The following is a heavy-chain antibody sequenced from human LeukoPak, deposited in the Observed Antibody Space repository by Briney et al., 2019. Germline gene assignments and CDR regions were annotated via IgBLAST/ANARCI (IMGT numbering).Heavy chain of an antibody. Sequence: SETLSLTCTVSGGSISSSSYYWGWIRQPPGKGLEWIGSIYYSGSTYYNPSLKSRVTISVDTSKNQFSLKLSSVTAADTAVYYCAREVHRGSRAFDIWGQGTMVTVSS. J-gene: IGHJ3*02. CDR1: GGSISSSSYY. V-gene: IGHV4-39*07. D-gene: IGHD1-1*01. CDR3: AREVHRGSRAFDI. CDR2: IYYSGST.